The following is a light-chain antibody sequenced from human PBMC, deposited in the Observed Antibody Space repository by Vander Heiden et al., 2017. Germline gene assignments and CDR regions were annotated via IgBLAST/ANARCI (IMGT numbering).Light chain of an antibody. Sequence: LQMTQSPSTLSASVGDRVTITCRASQSISNWLAWYQQKPGKAPKLLIYKASSLESGVPSRYSGSGSGTEFTLTISSLQPDDFATYYCQQYNSWTFGQGTKVEI. CDR2: KAS. CDR3: QQYNSWT. V-gene: IGKV1-5*03. J-gene: IGKJ1*01. CDR1: QSISNW.